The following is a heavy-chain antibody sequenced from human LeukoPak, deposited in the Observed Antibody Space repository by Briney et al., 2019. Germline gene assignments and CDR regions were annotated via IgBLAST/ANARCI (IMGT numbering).Heavy chain of an antibody. CDR1: GYTFTSYD. V-gene: IGHV1-8*01. J-gene: IGHJ5*02. CDR3: ARGRGARGWLDP. Sequence: GASVKVSCKASGYTFTSYDINWVRQATGQGLEWMGWMNPNSGNTGYAQKFQGGVTMTRNTSISTAYMELSSLRPEDTAVYYCARGRGARGWLDPWGQGTLVTVSS. CDR2: MNPNSGNT.